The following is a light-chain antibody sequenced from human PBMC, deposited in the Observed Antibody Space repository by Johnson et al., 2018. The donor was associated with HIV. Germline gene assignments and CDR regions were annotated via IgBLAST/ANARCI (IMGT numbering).Light chain of an antibody. V-gene: IGLV1-51*01. J-gene: IGLJ1*01. CDR1: SSNIGHNY. CDR3: GTWDSSLSAYV. Sequence: SVSAAPGQKVTISCSGSSSNIGHNYVSWYQQLPGTAPKLLIYDNDRRPSGIPDRFSGSKSGPSATLGITGLQTGDEADYYCGTWDSSLSAYVFGTGTKVTVV. CDR2: DND.